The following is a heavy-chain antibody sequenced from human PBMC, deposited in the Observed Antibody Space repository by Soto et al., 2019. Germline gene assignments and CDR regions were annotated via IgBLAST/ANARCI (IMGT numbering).Heavy chain of an antibody. V-gene: IGHV1-69*01. Sequence: QVQLVQSGAEVKKPGSSVKVSCKASGGTFSRYGFSWVRQAPGQGLEWMGGIIPLFAAPSYAQKFQGRVTFTADESASTAYTELRSLRAEDTARYYCARYYYDSTGDYPYYFDYWGQGTLVTVSS. D-gene: IGHD3-22*01. CDR1: GGTFSRYG. J-gene: IGHJ4*02. CDR2: IIPLFAAP. CDR3: ARYYYDSTGDYPYYFDY.